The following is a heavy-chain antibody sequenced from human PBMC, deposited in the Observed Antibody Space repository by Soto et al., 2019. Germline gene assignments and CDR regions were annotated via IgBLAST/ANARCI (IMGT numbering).Heavy chain of an antibody. D-gene: IGHD3-3*01. V-gene: IGHV3-48*03. J-gene: IGHJ6*02. Sequence: GASLRLSCAASGFTFSSYEMNWVRQAPGKGLEWVSYISSSGSTIYYADSVKGRFTISRDNAKNSLYLQMNSLRAEDTAVYYCARGITIFGVVNKTYYYYGMDVWGQGTTVTVSS. CDR1: GFTFSSYE. CDR3: ARGITIFGVVNKTYYYYGMDV. CDR2: ISSSGSTI.